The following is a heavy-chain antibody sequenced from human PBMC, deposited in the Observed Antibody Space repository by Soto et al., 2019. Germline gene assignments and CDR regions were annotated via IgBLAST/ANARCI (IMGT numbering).Heavy chain of an antibody. CDR3: ARVVTVVKSFHYWYFDL. V-gene: IGHV1-69*12. Sequence: QVQLVQSGAEVKKPGSSVKVSCKASGGTFSSYAISWVRQAPGQGLGWMGGTIPIFGTANYAKKFQDRVTITANESTSTAYMELSSLRSEDTAVYYCARVVTVVKSFHYWYFDLWGRGTLVTVSS. J-gene: IGHJ2*01. CDR1: GGTFSSYA. D-gene: IGHD2-15*01. CDR2: TIPIFGTA.